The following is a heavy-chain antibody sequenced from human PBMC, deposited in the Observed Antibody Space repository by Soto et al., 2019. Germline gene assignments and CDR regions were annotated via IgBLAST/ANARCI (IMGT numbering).Heavy chain of an antibody. V-gene: IGHV4-39*01. Sequence: SETLSLTCTVSGGSISSSSYYWGWIRQPPGKGLEWIGSIYCSGSTYYNPSLKSRVTISVDTSKNQFSLKLSSVTAADTAVYYYARPRVDFCFGYDMSTYYNG. CDR2: IYCSGST. D-gene: IGHD3-3*01. CDR3: ARPRVDFCFGYDMSTYYNG. CDR1: GGSISSSSYY. J-gene: IGHJ6*01.